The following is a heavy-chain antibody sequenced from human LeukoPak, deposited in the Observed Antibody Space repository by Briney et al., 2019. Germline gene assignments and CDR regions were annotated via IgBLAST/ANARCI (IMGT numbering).Heavy chain of an antibody. CDR2: ISAYNCHT. Sequence: ASVKVSCKASGYTFTSYGISWVRQPPGQGREGMGWISAYNCHTNYAQKRQGRVTMTTATSTSTAYMELRSLRSDDTAVYYCAYGSGSYYLNWFDPWGQGTLVTVSS. V-gene: IGHV1-18*01. CDR1: GYTFTSYG. D-gene: IGHD3-10*01. J-gene: IGHJ5*02. CDR3: AYGSGSYYLNWFDP.